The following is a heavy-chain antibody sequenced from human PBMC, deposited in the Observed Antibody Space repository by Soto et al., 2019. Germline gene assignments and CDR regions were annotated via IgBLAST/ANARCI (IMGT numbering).Heavy chain of an antibody. V-gene: IGHV4-59*01. CDR1: GGSISGGY. J-gene: IGHJ5*02. Sequence: SETLSLTCSVSGGSISGGYWTWIRQPPGKGLEWIGYIYYGGSINYNPSLKSRVIISVDTAKNQFSLRLSSVTAADTAVYYCTGAYYDINGYSLDPWGQGTSVTVS. CDR3: TGAYYDINGYSLDP. CDR2: IYYGGSI. D-gene: IGHD3-22*01.